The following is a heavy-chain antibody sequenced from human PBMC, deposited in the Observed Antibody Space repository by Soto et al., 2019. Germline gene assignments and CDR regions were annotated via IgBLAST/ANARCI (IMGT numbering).Heavy chain of an antibody. CDR2: ISYDGSNK. V-gene: IGHV3-30-3*01. CDR3: ARDAASSSWTIQYYFDY. D-gene: IGHD6-13*01. Sequence: GGSLRLSCAASGFTFSSYAMHWVRQAPGKGLEWVAVISYDGSNKYYADSVKGRFTISRDNSKNTLYLQMNSLRAEDTAVYYCARDAASSSWTIQYYFDYWGQGTLVTVSS. J-gene: IGHJ4*02. CDR1: GFTFSSYA.